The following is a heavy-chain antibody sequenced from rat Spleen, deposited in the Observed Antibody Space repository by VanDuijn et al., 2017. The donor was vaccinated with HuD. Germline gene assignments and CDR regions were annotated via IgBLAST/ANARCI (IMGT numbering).Heavy chain of an antibody. J-gene: IGHJ2*01. CDR1: GFTFSNAA. CDR3: ARRLYDYFDY. CDR2: ISYDGSST. Sequence: EVQVVESGGGLVQPKESLKISCAASGFTFSNAAMYWVRQAPTKGLEWVATISYDGSSTYYRDSVKGRFTISRDNAKSTLSLQMDSLRSEDTATYYCARRLYDYFDYWGQGVMVTVSS. V-gene: IGHV5-29*01. D-gene: IGHD1-2*01.